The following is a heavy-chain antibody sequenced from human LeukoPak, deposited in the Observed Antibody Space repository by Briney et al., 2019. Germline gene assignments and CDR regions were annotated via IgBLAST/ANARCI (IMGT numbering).Heavy chain of an antibody. CDR2: IIPIFGTA. V-gene: IGHV1-69*13. J-gene: IGHJ3*02. Sequence: GASVKVSCKASGGAFSSYAISWVRQAPGQGLEWMGGIIPIFGTAHYAQKFQGRVTITADESTSTAYMELSSLRSEDTAVYYCARDEGPDILTGYYPLRGAFDIWGQGTMVTVSS. D-gene: IGHD3-9*01. CDR3: ARDEGPDILTGYYPLRGAFDI. CDR1: GGAFSSYA.